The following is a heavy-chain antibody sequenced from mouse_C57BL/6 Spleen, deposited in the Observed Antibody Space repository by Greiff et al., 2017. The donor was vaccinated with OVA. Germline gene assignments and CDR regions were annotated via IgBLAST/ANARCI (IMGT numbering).Heavy chain of an antibody. Sequence: VQLQESGPELVKPGASVKISCKASGYAFSSSWMNWVQQRPGKGLEWIGRIYPGDGDTNYNGKFKGKATLTADKSSSTAYMQLSSLTSEDSAVYFCARGRPAIMDYWGQGTSVTVSS. J-gene: IGHJ4*01. CDR2: IYPGDGDT. CDR1: GYAFSSSW. V-gene: IGHV1-82*01. CDR3: ARGRPAIMDY.